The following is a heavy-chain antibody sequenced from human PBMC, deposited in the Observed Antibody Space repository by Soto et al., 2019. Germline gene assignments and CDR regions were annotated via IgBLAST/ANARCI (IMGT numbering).Heavy chain of an antibody. CDR3: VHLKGLISGRLLGS. D-gene: IGHD6-6*01. J-gene: IGHJ5*02. V-gene: IGHV2-5*01. CDR2: IYGNDDK. CDR1: GFSFNTPIPAVG. Sequence: QIALKESGPTLVKPTQTLTLTCTFSGFSFNTPIPAVGVAWIRQPPGQALEWLALIYGNDDKRYSSSLRNRLFITQDTSKKQVVLTVTDMDPVDTATYSCVHLKGLISGRLLGSWGQGALVTVSS.